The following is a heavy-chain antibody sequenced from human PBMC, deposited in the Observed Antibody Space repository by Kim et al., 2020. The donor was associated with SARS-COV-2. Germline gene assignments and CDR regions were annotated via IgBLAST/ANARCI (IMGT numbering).Heavy chain of an antibody. CDR1: GFTFSSYA. Sequence: GGSLRLSCAASGFTFSSYAMSWVRQAPGKGLEWVSAISGSGGSTYYADSVKGRFTISRDNSKNTLYLQMNSLRAEDTAVYYCAKVKYSSGRENWFDPWGQGILVTVSS. CDR3: AKVKYSSGRENWFDP. D-gene: IGHD6-19*01. V-gene: IGHV3-23*01. CDR2: ISGSGGST. J-gene: IGHJ5*02.